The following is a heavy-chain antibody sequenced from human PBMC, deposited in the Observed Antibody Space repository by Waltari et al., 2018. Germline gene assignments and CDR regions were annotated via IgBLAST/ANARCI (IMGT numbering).Heavy chain of an antibody. CDR3: ARSYGGFSGYEAAY. J-gene: IGHJ4*02. CDR1: GVSLGSGCYY. CDR2: IYSTGTT. V-gene: IGHV4-61*02. Sequence: VQLQESGPGLVKPSQTLSLSCNVSGVSLGSGCYYWTWIRQPAGKGLEWIGRIYSTGTTSYSPSLKSRVAISMDTSKNFFSLKLSSVTATDTALYYCARSYGGFSGYEAAYWGQGIPVTVSS. D-gene: IGHD5-12*01.